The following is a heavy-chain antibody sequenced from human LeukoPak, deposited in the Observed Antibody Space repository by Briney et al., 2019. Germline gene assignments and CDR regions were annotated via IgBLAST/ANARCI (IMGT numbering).Heavy chain of an antibody. CDR3: ATTKAAARGAFDI. V-gene: IGHV4-59*01. J-gene: IGHJ3*02. D-gene: IGHD6-6*01. CDR2: IYYSGST. CDR1: GGSISSYY. Sequence: SETLSLTCTVSGGSISSYYWSWIQQPPGKGLEWIGYIYYSGSTNYNPSLKSRVTISVDTSKNQFSLKLSSVTAADTAVYYCATTKAAARGAFDIWGQGTMVTVSS.